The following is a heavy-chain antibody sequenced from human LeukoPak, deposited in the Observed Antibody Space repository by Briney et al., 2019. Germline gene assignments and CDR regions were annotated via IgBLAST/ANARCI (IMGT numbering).Heavy chain of an antibody. D-gene: IGHD6-13*01. Sequence: SETLSLTCAVYGGSFSGYYWSWIRQPPGKGLEWIGEINHSGSTNYNPSLKSRVTISVDTSKNQFSLELSSVTAADTAVYYCARVRSSSWNPFDYWGQGTLVTVSS. CDR2: INHSGST. V-gene: IGHV4-34*01. J-gene: IGHJ4*02. CDR1: GGSFSGYY. CDR3: ARVRSSSWNPFDY.